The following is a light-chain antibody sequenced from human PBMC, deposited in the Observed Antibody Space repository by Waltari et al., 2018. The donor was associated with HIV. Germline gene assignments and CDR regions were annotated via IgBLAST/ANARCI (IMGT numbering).Light chain of an antibody. J-gene: IGLJ2*01. CDR1: GIETAS. CDR3: QVWGSKSDII. V-gene: IGLV3-21*02. Sequence: SYALIQPPSMSAAPGQPATLTCDRRGIETASVHWYQHKSGQAPKVVIFNDSRRPPGTPDRFFGTNSGNTATLTINRVEAGDEADYYCQVWGSKSDIIFGGGTKLTV. CDR2: NDS.